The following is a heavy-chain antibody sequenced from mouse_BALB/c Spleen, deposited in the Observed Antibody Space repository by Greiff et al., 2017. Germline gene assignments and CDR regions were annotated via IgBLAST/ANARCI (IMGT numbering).Heavy chain of an antibody. V-gene: IGHV6-6*02. J-gene: IGHJ3*01. D-gene: IGHD1-2*01. CDR3: TTGITTATAY. CDR2: IRLKSNNYAT. Sequence: EVKLVESGGGLVQPGGSMKLSCVASGFTFSNYWMNWVRQSPEKGLEWVAEIRLKSNNYATHYAESVKGRFTISRDDSKSSVYLQMNNLRAEDTGIYYCTTGITTATAYWGQGTLVTVSA. CDR1: GFTFSNYW.